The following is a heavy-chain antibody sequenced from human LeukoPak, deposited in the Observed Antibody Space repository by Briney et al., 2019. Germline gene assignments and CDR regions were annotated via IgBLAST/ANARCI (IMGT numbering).Heavy chain of an antibody. D-gene: IGHD3-22*01. CDR3: ARDPVNYYDSSGYYL. V-gene: IGHV3-66*02. CDR2: IYSGGST. CDR1: GFTVSSNY. Sequence: GGSLRLSCAASGFTVSSNYMSWVRQAPGKGLEWVSVIYSGGSTYYADSVKGRFTISRDNSKNTLYLQMNSLRAEDTAVYYCARDPVNYYDSSGYYLWGQGTLATVSS. J-gene: IGHJ5*02.